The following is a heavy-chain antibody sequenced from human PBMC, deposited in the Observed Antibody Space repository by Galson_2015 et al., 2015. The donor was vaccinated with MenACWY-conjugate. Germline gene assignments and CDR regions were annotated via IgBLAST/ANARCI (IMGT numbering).Heavy chain of an antibody. CDR3: ARGGAAAGYLFDS. J-gene: IGHJ4*02. CDR2: IKSDGSAT. Sequence: SLRLSCAASGFTLSSLWMHWVRHAPGKGLVWVSGIKSDGSATIYADSVKGRFTISRDSAKNTLCLQMNSLRAEDTAVYYCARGGAAAGYLFDSWGQGILVTVSS. D-gene: IGHD6-13*01. V-gene: IGHV3-74*01. CDR1: GFTLSSLW.